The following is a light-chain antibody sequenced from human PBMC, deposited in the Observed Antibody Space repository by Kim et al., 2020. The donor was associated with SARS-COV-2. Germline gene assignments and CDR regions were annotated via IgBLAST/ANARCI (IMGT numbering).Light chain of an antibody. CDR1: KGSSSA. CDR3: QQFSSYPLT. V-gene: IGKV1-13*02. J-gene: IGKJ4*02. CDR2: GAS. Sequence: SVGDSVPICCRRPKGSSSALAWYQQKPGKAPKLLIYGASSLESGVPARFSGSGSGTDFTLTISRLEPEDFATYYCQQFSSYPLTFGRGTKVDIK.